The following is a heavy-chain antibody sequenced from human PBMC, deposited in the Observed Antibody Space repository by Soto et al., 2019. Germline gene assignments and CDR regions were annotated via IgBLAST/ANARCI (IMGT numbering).Heavy chain of an antibody. V-gene: IGHV3-7*01. CDR3: ARVAYSYGWIYDY. CDR2: IKQDGSEK. D-gene: IGHD6-19*01. CDR1: VFTFSSYW. J-gene: IGHJ4*01. Sequence: GGSLRLSCAASVFTFSSYWMSWVRQAPGKGLEWVANIKQDGSEKYYVDSVKGRFTLSRDNAKNSLHLQMNSLRAEDTAIYFCARVAYSYGWIYDYWGQGTLVTVSS.